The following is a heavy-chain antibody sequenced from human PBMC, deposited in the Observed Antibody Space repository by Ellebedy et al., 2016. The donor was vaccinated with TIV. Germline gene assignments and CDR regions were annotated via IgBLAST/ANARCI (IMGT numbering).Heavy chain of an antibody. J-gene: IGHJ5*02. V-gene: IGHV3-7*01. D-gene: IGHD4-17*01. CDR2: IRQEGDEI. CDR3: ARRASYGDYAVQVNPWFDP. CDR1: GFNFRSYW. Sequence: GGSLRPSCAASGFNFRSYWMTWVRQAPGKRLEWVAKIRQEGDEIYYVESVKGRFTISRDNAKNSLFLQMNSLRVEDTAVYYCARRASYGDYAVQVNPWFDPWGQGTLVTVSS.